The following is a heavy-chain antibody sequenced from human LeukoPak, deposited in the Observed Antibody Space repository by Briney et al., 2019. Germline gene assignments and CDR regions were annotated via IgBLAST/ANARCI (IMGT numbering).Heavy chain of an antibody. D-gene: IGHD4-17*01. Sequence: ASVKVSCKASGYTFTTYSIFWMRQAPGQGLEWMGWINAGNGNTKYSQKLQDRVTITRDTSANTAYVELSSLRSEDTAVYYCARAAYDYGDLIDYWGQGTLVTVSS. J-gene: IGHJ4*02. CDR3: ARAAYDYGDLIDY. CDR1: GYTFTTYS. CDR2: INAGNGNT. V-gene: IGHV1-3*01.